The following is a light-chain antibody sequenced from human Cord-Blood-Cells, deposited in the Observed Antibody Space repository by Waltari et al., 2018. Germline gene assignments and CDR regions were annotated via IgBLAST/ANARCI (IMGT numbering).Light chain of an antibody. CDR3: QQYNNWPRR. CDR2: GAS. V-gene: IGKV3-15*01. Sequence: IVMTQSPATLSVSPGERATLSCRASQSVSSNLAWYQQKPGQAPRLLIYGASTRATGIPARFSGSGSRAEFTLTISSLQSEDFAVYYCQQYNNWPRRFGQGTKVESK. J-gene: IGKJ1*01. CDR1: QSVSSN.